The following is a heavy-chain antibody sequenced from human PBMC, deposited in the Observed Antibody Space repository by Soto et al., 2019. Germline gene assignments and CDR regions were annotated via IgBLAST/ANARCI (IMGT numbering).Heavy chain of an antibody. CDR3: ARGVEEVRGVINGFRYYYMDV. J-gene: IGHJ6*03. V-gene: IGHV3-74*01. Sequence: EVQLVESGGGLVQPGGSLRLSCAASGFTFSSYWMHWVRQAPGKGLVWVSRINSDGSSTSHADSVKGRFTISRDNAKNTLYLQMNSLRAEDTAVYYCARGVEEVRGVINGFRYYYMDVWGKGTTVTVSS. D-gene: IGHD3-10*01. CDR2: INSDGSST. CDR1: GFTFSSYW.